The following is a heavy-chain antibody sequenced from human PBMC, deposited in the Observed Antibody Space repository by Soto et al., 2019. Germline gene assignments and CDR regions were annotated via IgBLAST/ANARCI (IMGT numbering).Heavy chain of an antibody. Sequence: QVQLVESGGGSVKSGGSLRLSCAASGFAFSDYYMNWIRQAPGKGLEWVSYISPSGRTIYYADSVKGRFTVSRDNANNSLFLQLNNLRAEDTAVYYCARATQYSGTYYGYFQHWGLGTLVTVSS. CDR1: GFAFSDYY. CDR3: ARATQYSGTYYGYFQH. V-gene: IGHV3-11*01. J-gene: IGHJ1*01. D-gene: IGHD1-26*01. CDR2: ISPSGRTI.